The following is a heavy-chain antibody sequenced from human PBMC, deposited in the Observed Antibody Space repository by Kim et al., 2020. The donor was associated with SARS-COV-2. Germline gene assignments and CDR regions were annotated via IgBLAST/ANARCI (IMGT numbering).Heavy chain of an antibody. Sequence: SVKVSCKASGGTFSSYAISWVRQAPGQGLEWMGGIIPIFGTANYAQKFQGRVTITADESTSTAYMELSSLRSEDTAVYYCARRGPLSCYYGSGSYYNCTAFDIWGQGTMVTVSS. J-gene: IGHJ3*02. D-gene: IGHD3-10*01. CDR1: GGTFSSYA. V-gene: IGHV1-69*13. CDR2: IIPIFGTA. CDR3: ARRGPLSCYYGSGSYYNCTAFDI.